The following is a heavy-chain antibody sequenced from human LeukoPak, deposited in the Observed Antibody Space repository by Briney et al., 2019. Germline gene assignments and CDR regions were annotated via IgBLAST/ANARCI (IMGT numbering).Heavy chain of an antibody. CDR2: IYYRGST. CDR1: GGSVSSGSYY. Sequence: SETLSLTCTVSGGSVSSGSYYWSWIRQPPGKGLEWIGYIYYRGSTNYNPSLKSRVTISVDTSKNQFSLKLSSVTAADTAVYYCARYSNYVRYYYYYGMDVWGQGTTVTVSS. J-gene: IGHJ6*02. V-gene: IGHV4-61*01. D-gene: IGHD4-11*01. CDR3: ARYSNYVRYYYYYGMDV.